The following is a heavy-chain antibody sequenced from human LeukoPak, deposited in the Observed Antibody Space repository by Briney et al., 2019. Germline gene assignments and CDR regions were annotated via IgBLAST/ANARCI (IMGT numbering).Heavy chain of an antibody. Sequence: SETLSLTCTVSGGSINNYYWSWIRQPPGKGLEWIGYIYSSGTTNYNPSLKSRVTISVDTSKNQFSLKLSSVTAADTAVYYCARGPGVPHYFDYWGQGTLVTVSS. V-gene: IGHV4-59*01. J-gene: IGHJ4*02. D-gene: IGHD2-8*01. CDR1: GGSINNYY. CDR3: ARGPGVPHYFDY. CDR2: IYSSGTT.